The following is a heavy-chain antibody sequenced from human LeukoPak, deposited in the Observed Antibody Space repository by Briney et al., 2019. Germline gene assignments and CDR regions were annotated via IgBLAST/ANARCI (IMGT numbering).Heavy chain of an antibody. D-gene: IGHD6-6*01. CDR2: IYHSGST. Sequence: PSQTLSLTCAVSGGSLSSGGYSWSWIRQPPGKGLEWIGYIYHSGSTYYNPSLKCRVTISVDTSKNQFSLKLSSVTAADTAVYYCAREGLGRSSSSHYWFDPWGQGTLVTVSS. CDR3: AREGLGRSSSSHYWFDP. CDR1: GGSLSSGGYS. V-gene: IGHV4-30-2*01. J-gene: IGHJ5*02.